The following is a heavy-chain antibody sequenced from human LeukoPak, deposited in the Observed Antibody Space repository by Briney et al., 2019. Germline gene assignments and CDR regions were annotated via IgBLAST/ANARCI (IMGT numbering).Heavy chain of an antibody. J-gene: IGHJ2*01. V-gene: IGHV3-30*04. CDR3: ARGMYSGSYYWYFDL. Sequence: PGRSLRLSCAASGFTFGSYAMHWVRQAPGRGLEGVAVMSYDGMNKYYADSVKGRFTISRDNSKNTLYLQTNSLRAEDTAVYYCARGMYSGSYYWYFDLWGRGTLVTVSS. D-gene: IGHD1-26*01. CDR2: MSYDGMNK. CDR1: GFTFGSYA.